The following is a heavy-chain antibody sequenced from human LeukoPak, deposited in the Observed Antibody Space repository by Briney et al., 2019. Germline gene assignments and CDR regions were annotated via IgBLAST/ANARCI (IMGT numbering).Heavy chain of an antibody. CDR2: VNQDGTEK. CDR3: AKQLGYCSDGSCYFPY. D-gene: IGHD2-15*01. CDR1: GLTFSSYS. Sequence: GGSLRLSCSASGLTFSSYSMNWVRQAPGKGLEWVGNVNQDGTEKYYMDSVQGRFTISRDNSKSTLCLQMNSLRAEDTAVYYCAKQLGYCSDGSCYFPYWGQGTLVTVSS. J-gene: IGHJ4*02. V-gene: IGHV3-7*03.